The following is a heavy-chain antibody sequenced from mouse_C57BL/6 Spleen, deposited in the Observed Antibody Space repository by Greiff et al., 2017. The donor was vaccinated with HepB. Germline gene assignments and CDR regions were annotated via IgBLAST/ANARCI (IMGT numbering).Heavy chain of an antibody. J-gene: IGHJ2*01. V-gene: IGHV5-9-1*02. D-gene: IGHD1-1*01. Sequence: EVKVEESGEGLVKPGGSLKLSCAASGFTFSSYAMSWVRQTPEKRLEWVAYISSGGDYIYYADTVKGRFTISRDNARNTLYLQMSSLKSEDTAMYYCTRGYGSSFRYFDYWGQGTTLTVSS. CDR2: ISSGGDYI. CDR3: TRGYGSSFRYFDY. CDR1: GFTFSSYA.